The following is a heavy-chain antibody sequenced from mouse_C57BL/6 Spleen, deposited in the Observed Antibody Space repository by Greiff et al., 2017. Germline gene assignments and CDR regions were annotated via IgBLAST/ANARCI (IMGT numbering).Heavy chain of an antibody. V-gene: IGHV2-6*01. J-gene: IGHJ4*01. D-gene: IGHD1-1*01. CDR1: GFSLTSYG. CDR3: AISSYEGYYAMDY. CDR2: IWGVGST. Sequence: QVQLQQSGPGLVAPSQSLSITCTVSGFSLTSYGVDWVRQSPGKGLEWLGVIWGVGSTNYNSALKSRLSISKDNSKSQVFLKMNSLQTDDTAMYYCAISSYEGYYAMDYWGQGTSVTVSS.